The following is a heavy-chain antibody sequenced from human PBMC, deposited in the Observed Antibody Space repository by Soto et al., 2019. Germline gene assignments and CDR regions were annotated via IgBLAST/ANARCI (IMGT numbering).Heavy chain of an antibody. Sequence: SETLSLTCTVSGGSISSGDYYWSWIRQPPGKGLEWIGYIYYSGSTYYNPSLKSRVTISVDTSKNQLSLKLSSVTAADTALYYCPGGRQWLAFDHWGQGILVTVST. CDR3: PGGRQWLAFDH. D-gene: IGHD6-19*01. CDR2: IYYSGST. CDR1: GGSISSGDYY. J-gene: IGHJ4*02. V-gene: IGHV4-30-4*02.